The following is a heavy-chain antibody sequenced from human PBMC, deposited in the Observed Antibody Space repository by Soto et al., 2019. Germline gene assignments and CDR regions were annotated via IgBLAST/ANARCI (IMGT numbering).Heavy chain of an antibody. Sequence: GGDLRHSCAASGLIFSPYAMSWVRQAPGKGLEWVSAISGSGDNTFYGDSVKGRVTISRDNSKNTLYLQMNSLRVEDTAIYYCALHRVTEVVRYSLDSWSQGTRVTVSS. CDR2: ISGSGDNT. D-gene: IGHD2-21*02. CDR3: ALHRVTEVVRYSLDS. J-gene: IGHJ5*01. V-gene: IGHV3-23*01. CDR1: GLIFSPYA.